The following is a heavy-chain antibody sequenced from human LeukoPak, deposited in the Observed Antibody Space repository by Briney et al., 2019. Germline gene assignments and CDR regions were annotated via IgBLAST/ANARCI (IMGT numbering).Heavy chain of an antibody. CDR2: ISGSGGST. Sequence: GGSLRLSCAASGFTFSSYAMSWVRQAPGKGLEWVSAISGSGGSTYYADSVKGRFTISRDNSKNTLYLQMNSLRAEDTAVYYCAKTGGATNFGPLDSWGQGTLVFVSS. V-gene: IGHV3-23*01. CDR1: GFTFSSYA. J-gene: IGHJ4*02. D-gene: IGHD1-26*01. CDR3: AKTGGATNFGPLDS.